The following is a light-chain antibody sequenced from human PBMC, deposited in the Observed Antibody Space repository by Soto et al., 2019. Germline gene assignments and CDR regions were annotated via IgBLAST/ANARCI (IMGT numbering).Light chain of an antibody. J-gene: IGLJ2*01. V-gene: IGLV1-40*01. CDR1: SANIGAGYD. CDR2: GNS. CDR3: QSYDSSMSGVV. Sequence: QSVLTQPPSVSGSPGQRVTLSCTRSSANIGAGYDVHWHQPLPGPAHKLLIYGNSNRTSGVPDRFSCSKSGTSAYLAITGLQAEAEADYYCQSYDSSMSGVVFGGGTKLTVL.